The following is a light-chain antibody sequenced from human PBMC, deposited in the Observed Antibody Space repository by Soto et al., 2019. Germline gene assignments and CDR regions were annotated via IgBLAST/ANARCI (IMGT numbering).Light chain of an antibody. J-gene: IGKJ5*01. Sequence: EIVLTQSPGTLSLSPGERATLSCRASQSVSNNYLAWYQQKPGQAPRLLIYGASNRATGIPDRFRGSKSGTDFTLTIRGLEAEDAALYYCQQYGSSPITFGQGTRLEIK. CDR2: GAS. CDR3: QQYGSSPIT. V-gene: IGKV3-20*01. CDR1: QSVSNNY.